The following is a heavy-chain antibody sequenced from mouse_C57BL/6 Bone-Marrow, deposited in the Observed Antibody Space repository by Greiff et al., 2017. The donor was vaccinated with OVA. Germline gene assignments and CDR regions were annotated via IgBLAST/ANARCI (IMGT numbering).Heavy chain of an antibody. CDR3: ARGPFITTVVAPYYYAMDY. CDR1: GYAFSSYW. J-gene: IGHJ4*01. V-gene: IGHV1-80*01. Sequence: QVQLQQSGAELVKPGASVKISCKASGYAFSSYWMNWVKQRPGKGLEWIGQIYPGDGDTNYNGKFKGKATLTADKSSSTAYMQLSSLTSEDSAVYFCARGPFITTVVAPYYYAMDYWGQGTSVTVSS. D-gene: IGHD1-1*01. CDR2: IYPGDGDT.